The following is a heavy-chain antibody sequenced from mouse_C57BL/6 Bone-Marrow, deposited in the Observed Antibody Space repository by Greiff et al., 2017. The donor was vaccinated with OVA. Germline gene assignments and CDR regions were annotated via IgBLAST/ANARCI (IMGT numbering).Heavy chain of an antibody. J-gene: IGHJ1*03. D-gene: IGHD2-3*01. CDR1: GYAFSSYW. Sequence: QVQLQQSGAELVKPGASVKISCKASGYAFSSYWMNWVKQRPGKGLEWIGKIYPGDGDTNYNGKFKGKATMTADKSSTTAYMQLSSLTSEDSAVYCCARGYDGYLYWYFDFWGTGTTVTVSS. CDR3: ARGYDGYLYWYFDF. CDR2: IYPGDGDT. V-gene: IGHV1-80*01.